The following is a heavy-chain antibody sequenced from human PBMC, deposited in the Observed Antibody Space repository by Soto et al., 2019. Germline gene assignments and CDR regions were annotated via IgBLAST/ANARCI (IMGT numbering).Heavy chain of an antibody. Sequence: ASVKVSSTASGYTFTSYDINWVRQATGQGLEWMGWMNRNSGNTGYAQKFQVRVTMTRNTSISTAYMELSSLRAEDTAVYFCARGREWIYYDRSAADHYYGMPKSSYGMDVWGQGTTVTVAS. CDR1: GYTFTSYD. CDR2: MNRNSGNT. V-gene: IGHV1-8*01. J-gene: IGHJ6*02. CDR3: ARGREWIYYDRSAADHYYGMPKSSYGMDV. D-gene: IGHD3-22*01.